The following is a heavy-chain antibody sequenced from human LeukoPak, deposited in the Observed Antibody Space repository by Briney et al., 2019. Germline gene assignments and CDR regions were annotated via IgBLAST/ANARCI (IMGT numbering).Heavy chain of an antibody. Sequence: GGSLRLSCAASGFTSSSYAMSWVRQAPGKGLEWVSVISGSGGSTYNADSVKGRFTTSRDNSKNTLYLQMNSLRAEDTAVYYCAKLTGDRSNFDYWGQGTLVTVSS. V-gene: IGHV3-23*01. CDR1: GFTSSSYA. D-gene: IGHD7-27*01. J-gene: IGHJ4*02. CDR3: AKLTGDRSNFDY. CDR2: ISGSGGST.